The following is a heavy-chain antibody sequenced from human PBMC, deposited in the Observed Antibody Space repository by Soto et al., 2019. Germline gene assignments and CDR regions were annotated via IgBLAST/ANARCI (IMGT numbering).Heavy chain of an antibody. CDR2: IYYSGST. CDR1: GGSISSYY. CDR3: ARDRASNWFDP. V-gene: IGHV4-59*01. Sequence: SETLSLTCTVSGGSISSYYWSWIRQPPGKGLEWIGYIYYSGSTNYNPSLKSRVTISVDTSKNQFSLKLSSVTAADTAVYYCARDRASNWFDPWGQGTLVTVSS. J-gene: IGHJ5*02.